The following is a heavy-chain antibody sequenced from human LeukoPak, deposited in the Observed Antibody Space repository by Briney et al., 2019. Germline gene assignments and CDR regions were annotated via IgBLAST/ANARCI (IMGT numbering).Heavy chain of an antibody. CDR1: GLTVSTSY. V-gene: IGHV3-66*01. J-gene: IGHJ5*02. Sequence: GGSLRLSCAASGLTVSTSYLNWVRQAPGKGLEWVSLIFSGGSTYYADSVKGRFTISRDNSKNTLYLQMNSLRAEDTAVYYCARDTFYYSNGFDAWGQGTLVTVSS. D-gene: IGHD3-22*01. CDR3: ARDTFYYSNGFDA. CDR2: IFSGGST.